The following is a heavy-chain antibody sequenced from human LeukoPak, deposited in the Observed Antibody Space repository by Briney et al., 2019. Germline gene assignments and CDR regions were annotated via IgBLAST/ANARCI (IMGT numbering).Heavy chain of an antibody. J-gene: IGHJ4*02. Sequence: SQTLSLTCAISGDSVSSNSASWDWIRHSPSIAFEWLVRTYYNSKYHSDYAVCVKSRIILNPDTSKNQYSLQLNYVTPEDTAVYFCARGLDTAIDSWGEGKLVTVSS. CDR1: GDSVSSNSAS. D-gene: IGHD5-18*01. CDR3: ARGLDTAIDS. CDR2: TYYNSKYHS. V-gene: IGHV6-1*01.